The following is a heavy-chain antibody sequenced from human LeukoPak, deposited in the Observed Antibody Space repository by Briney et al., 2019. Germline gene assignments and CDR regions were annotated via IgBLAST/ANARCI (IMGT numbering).Heavy chain of an antibody. CDR3: ARDLWNCGGDCSHGY. V-gene: IGHV3-74*01. Sequence: PGGSLRLSCAASGFTFSSYWMHWVRQAPGKGLVWVSRINTDGSSTSYADSVKGRFTISRDNAKNTLYLQMNSLRAEDTAVYYCARDLWNCGGDCSHGYWGQGTLVTVSS. J-gene: IGHJ4*02. CDR1: GFTFSSYW. CDR2: INTDGSST. D-gene: IGHD2-21*01.